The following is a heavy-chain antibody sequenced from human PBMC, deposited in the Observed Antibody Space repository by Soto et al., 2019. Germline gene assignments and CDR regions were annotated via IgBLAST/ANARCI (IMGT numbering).Heavy chain of an antibody. J-gene: IGHJ4*02. CDR1: GGSIGSVDFF. D-gene: IGHD3-22*01. CDR3: ASYYYDSSGYGY. Sequence: SETLSLTCNVSGGSIGSVDFFWVWVRQPPGKGLEWIGYIYYSGSTYYNPSLKSRVTISVDTSKNQFSLKLSSVTAADTAVYYCASYYYDSSGYGYWGQGTPVIVSS. V-gene: IGHV4-30-4*01. CDR2: IYYSGST.